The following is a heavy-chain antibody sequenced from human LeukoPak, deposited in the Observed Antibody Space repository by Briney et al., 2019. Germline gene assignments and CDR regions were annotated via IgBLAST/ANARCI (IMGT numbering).Heavy chain of an antibody. J-gene: IGHJ4*02. CDR3: ARVALTMIVAY. D-gene: IGHD3-22*01. CDR2: ISWDGGST. V-gene: IGHV3-43D*03. CDR1: GFTFDDYA. Sequence: GGSLRLSCAASGFTFDDYAMHWVRQAPGKGLEWVSLISWDGGSTYYADSVKGRFTISRDNSKNSLYLQMNSLRAEDTAVYYCARVALTMIVAYWGQGTLVTVSS.